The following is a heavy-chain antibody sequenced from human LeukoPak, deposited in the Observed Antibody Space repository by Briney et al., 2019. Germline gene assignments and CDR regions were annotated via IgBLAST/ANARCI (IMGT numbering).Heavy chain of an antibody. D-gene: IGHD2-8*01. V-gene: IGHV4-4*02. Sequence: SETLSLTCGVSGGSITSTNWWSWVRQPPGQGLEWIGEVSLSGLTNYNPSLSSRIIMALDTSKNHLSLHLTSVTAADTAVYYCSRENGAFSPFGYWGQGYLVTVLS. CDR3: SRENGAFSPFGY. J-gene: IGHJ4*02. CDR2: VSLSGLT. CDR1: GGSITSTNW.